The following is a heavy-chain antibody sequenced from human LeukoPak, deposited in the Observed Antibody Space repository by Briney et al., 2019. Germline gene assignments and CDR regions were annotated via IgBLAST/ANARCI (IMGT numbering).Heavy chain of an antibody. CDR3: ARDRLGSGYDTGNFDY. CDR1: GFTFSSFG. CDR2: ISSSSSYI. V-gene: IGHV3-21*01. Sequence: GRSLRLSCAASGFTFSSFGMHWVRQAPGKGLEWVSSISSSSSYIYYADSVKGRFTISRDNAKNSLYLQMNSLRAEDTAVYYCARDRLGSGYDTGNFDYWGQGTLVTVSS. J-gene: IGHJ4*02. D-gene: IGHD5-12*01.